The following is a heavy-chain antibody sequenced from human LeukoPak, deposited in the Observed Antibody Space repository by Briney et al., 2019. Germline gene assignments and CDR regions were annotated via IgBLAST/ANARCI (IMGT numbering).Heavy chain of an antibody. CDR3: AKAHWSGYLPNWFDR. CDR1: GFTLSSYA. Sequence: LPGGSLRLSCAASGFTLSSYAMSWVRQAPGKGLEWVSAISGSGGSTYYADSVKGRFTISRDNSKNTLYLQMNSLRVEDTAVYYCAKAHWSGYLPNWFDRWGQGTLVTVSS. D-gene: IGHD3-3*01. J-gene: IGHJ5*02. V-gene: IGHV3-23*01. CDR2: ISGSGGST.